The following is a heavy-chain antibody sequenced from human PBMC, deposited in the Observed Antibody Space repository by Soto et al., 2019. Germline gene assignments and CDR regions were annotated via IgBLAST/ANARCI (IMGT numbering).Heavy chain of an antibody. V-gene: IGHV3-23*04. D-gene: IGHD1-26*01. CDR2: ISGSGNSP. CDR3: ARGTHSYSGSHELDA. Sequence: EVQLVESGGRLVQRGGSLRLSCSGSGFIFGDHVMDWVRQAPGKGLEWVAGISGSGNSPFFRDSVKGRFTISRDNSKNTVDLEMNNLRDEDSAMYFCARGTHSYSGSHELDAWGRGTLVTVSS. CDR1: GFIFGDHV. J-gene: IGHJ5*02.